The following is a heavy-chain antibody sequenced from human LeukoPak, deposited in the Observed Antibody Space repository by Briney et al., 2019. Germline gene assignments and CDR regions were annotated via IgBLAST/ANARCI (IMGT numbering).Heavy chain of an antibody. CDR3: ARGGAKAQRITIFGVVIGNWFDP. Sequence: ASVKVSCKASGYTFTSYDINRVRQATGQGLEWMGWMNPNSGNTGYAQKFQGRVTMTRNTSISTAYMELSSLRSEDTAVYYCARGGAKAQRITIFGVVIGNWFDPWGQGTLVTVSS. D-gene: IGHD3-3*01. CDR1: GYTFTSYD. CDR2: MNPNSGNT. J-gene: IGHJ5*02. V-gene: IGHV1-8*01.